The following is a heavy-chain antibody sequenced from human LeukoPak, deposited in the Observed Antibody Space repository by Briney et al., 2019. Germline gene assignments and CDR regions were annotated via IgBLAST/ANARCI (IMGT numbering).Heavy chain of an antibody. D-gene: IGHD3-10*01. J-gene: IGHJ4*02. V-gene: IGHV4-59*08. Sequence: SETLSLTCTVSGGSISSYYWSWIRQPPGKGLEWIGHIYYSGSTHYNPSLKSRVTISVDTSKNQFSLKLSSVTAADTAVYYCARHVGNSGSGSYLTYFDYWGQGTPVTVSS. CDR1: GGSISSYY. CDR3: ARHVGNSGSGSYLTYFDY. CDR2: IYYSGST.